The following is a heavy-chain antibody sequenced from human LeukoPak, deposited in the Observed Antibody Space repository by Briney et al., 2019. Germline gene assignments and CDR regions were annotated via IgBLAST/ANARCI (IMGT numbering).Heavy chain of an antibody. CDR1: GFTFSSYD. Sequence: GGSLRLSCAASGFTFSSYDMHWVRQAPGKGLEWVAFIRYDGSNKYYADSVKGRFTISRDNSKNTLYLQMNSLRAEDTAVYYCAKVQRYYYDRGAFDIWGQGTMVTVSS. CDR2: IRYDGSNK. D-gene: IGHD3-22*01. CDR3: AKVQRYYYDRGAFDI. V-gene: IGHV3-30*02. J-gene: IGHJ3*02.